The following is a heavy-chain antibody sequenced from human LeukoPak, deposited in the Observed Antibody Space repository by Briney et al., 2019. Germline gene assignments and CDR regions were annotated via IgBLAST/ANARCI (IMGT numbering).Heavy chain of an antibody. D-gene: IGHD6-19*01. V-gene: IGHV1-46*01. J-gene: IGHJ3*02. CDR3: ARVRFSSGWYIAFDM. Sequence: ASVNVSCKASGYTFSSYYVQGVRRAPGQGLEWMGRIHPSGGRATYAQKFQGRVTMTRDTSTSTVYMELSSLRSEDTAVYYCARVRFSSGWYIAFDMWGQGTRVTVSS. CDR1: GYTFSSYY. CDR2: IHPSGGRA.